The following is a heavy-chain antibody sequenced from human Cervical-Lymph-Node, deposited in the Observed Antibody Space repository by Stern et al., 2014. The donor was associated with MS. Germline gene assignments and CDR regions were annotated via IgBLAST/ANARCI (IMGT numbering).Heavy chain of an antibody. CDR2: IWYDGSNK. CDR1: GFTFSSYG. Sequence: MQLVESGAGVVQPGRSLRLSCAASGFTFSSYGMHWVRQAPGKGLEWVAVIWYDGSNKYYADSGKGRFTMTRDNSKNTLYLQMNSLRAEDTAVYYCARGNDGLGEDYCYYGMDVWGQGTTVTVSS. CDR3: ARGNDGLGEDYCYYGMDV. D-gene: IGHD3-10*01. J-gene: IGHJ6*02. V-gene: IGHV3-33*01.